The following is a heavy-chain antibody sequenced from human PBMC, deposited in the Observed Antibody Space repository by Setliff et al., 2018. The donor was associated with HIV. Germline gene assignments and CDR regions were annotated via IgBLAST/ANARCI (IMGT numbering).Heavy chain of an antibody. CDR1: GGSFSGYY. V-gene: IGHV4-34*01. CDR2: VTHSGRT. CDR3: ARIFGDQGYYYGMDV. J-gene: IGHJ6*02. D-gene: IGHD3-3*01. Sequence: SETLSLTCAVYGGSFSGYYWSWIRQPPGKGLEWIGEVTHSGRTNYNPSLESRVTTSVDTSKKQFSLRLTSVTAADTAVYYCARIFGDQGYYYGMDVWGQGTTVTAP.